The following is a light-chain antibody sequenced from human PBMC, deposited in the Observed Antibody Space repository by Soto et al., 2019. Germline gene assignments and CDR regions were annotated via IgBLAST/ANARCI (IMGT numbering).Light chain of an antibody. J-gene: IGKJ4*01. CDR1: QSVSSN. CDR2: GAS. Sequence: ETVMTQSPATLSGSPGEGATLSCWASQSVSSNLVWYQHKPGQAPRLLIYGASTRATDIPARFSGSGSGTEFTLTISSLQSEDYAVYYCQQYNNLPRTFGGGTKVEIK. CDR3: QQYNNLPRT. V-gene: IGKV3-15*01.